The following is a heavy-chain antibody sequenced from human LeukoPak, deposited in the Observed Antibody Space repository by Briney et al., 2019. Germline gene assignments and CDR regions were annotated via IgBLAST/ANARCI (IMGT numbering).Heavy chain of an antibody. Sequence: ASVTVSCKASGYTFTSYAMNWVRQATGQGLEWMGWMNPNSGNTGYAQKFQGRVTITRNTSISTAYMELSSLRSEDTAVYYCARDYMTTVKGCGYWGQGTLVTVSS. J-gene: IGHJ4*02. CDR1: GYTFTSYA. V-gene: IGHV1-8*03. CDR3: ARDYMTTVKGCGY. CDR2: MNPNSGNT. D-gene: IGHD4-17*01.